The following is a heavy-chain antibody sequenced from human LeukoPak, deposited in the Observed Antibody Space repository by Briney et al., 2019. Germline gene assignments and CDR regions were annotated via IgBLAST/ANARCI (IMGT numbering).Heavy chain of an antibody. D-gene: IGHD4-23*01. CDR2: IYYSGST. CDR1: GGSISSSSYY. CDR3: AARWRWFDP. Sequence: TSETLSLTCTVSGGSISSSSYYWGWIRQPPGKGLERIGSIYYSGSTYYNPSLKSRVTISVDTSKNQFSLKLSSVTAADTAVYYCAARWRWFDPWGQGTLVTVSS. V-gene: IGHV4-39*01. J-gene: IGHJ5*02.